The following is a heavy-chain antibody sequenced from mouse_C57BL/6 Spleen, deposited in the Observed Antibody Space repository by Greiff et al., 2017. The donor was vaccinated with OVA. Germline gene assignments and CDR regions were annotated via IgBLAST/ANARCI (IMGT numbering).Heavy chain of an antibody. J-gene: IGHJ2*01. CDR2: ISSGSSTI. Sequence: DVKLVESGGGLVKPGGSLKLSCAASGFTFSDYGMHWVRQAPEKGLEWVAYISSGSSTIYYADTVKGRFTISRDNAKNTLFLQMTSLRSEDTAMYYCARGYYYGSSYDYFDYWGQGTTLTVSS. D-gene: IGHD1-1*01. CDR3: ARGYYYGSSYDYFDY. V-gene: IGHV5-17*01. CDR1: GFTFSDYG.